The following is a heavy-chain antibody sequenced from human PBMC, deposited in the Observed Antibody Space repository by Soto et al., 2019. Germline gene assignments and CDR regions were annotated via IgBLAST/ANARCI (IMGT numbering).Heavy chain of an antibody. CDR2: ISGSGGST. Sequence: LRLSCAASGFTFSSYAMSWVRQAPGKGLEWVSAISGSGGSTYYADSVKGRFTISRDNSKNTLYLQMNSLRAEDTAVYYCAKITYYYDSSGYRNPYFDYWGQGTLVTVSS. CDR3: AKITYYYDSSGYRNPYFDY. D-gene: IGHD3-22*01. J-gene: IGHJ4*02. CDR1: GFTFSSYA. V-gene: IGHV3-23*01.